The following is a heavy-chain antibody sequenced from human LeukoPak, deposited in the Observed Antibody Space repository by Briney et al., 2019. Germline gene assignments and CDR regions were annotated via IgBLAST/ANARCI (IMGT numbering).Heavy chain of an antibody. D-gene: IGHD1-1*01. CDR3: ARVGVTPTRPRYLDDY. V-gene: IGHV1-69*04. CDR2: IIPILGIA. J-gene: IGHJ4*02. CDR1: GGTFSSYA. Sequence: SVKVSCKASGGTFSSYAISWVRQAPGQGLEWMGRIIPILGIANYAQKFQGRVTITADKSTSTAYMELSSLRSEDTAVYYCARVGVTPTRPRYLDDYWGQGTLVTVSS.